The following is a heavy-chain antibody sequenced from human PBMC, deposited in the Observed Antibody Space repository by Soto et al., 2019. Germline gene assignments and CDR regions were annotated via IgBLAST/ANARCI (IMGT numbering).Heavy chain of an antibody. CDR2: MNPSTGNT. CDR3: ARGRIIVAGGFDP. J-gene: IGHJ5*02. V-gene: IGHV1-8*01. Sequence: QVQLVQSGAEVKKPGASVKVSCKASGYTFTSYDIIWVRQATGQGLEWMGWMNPSTGNTDSAEKFQGRITMTRNTSISTVYMKVSSLNLEDTAVYYCARGRIIVAGGFDPWGQGTLVTVSS. D-gene: IGHD6-19*01. CDR1: GYTFTSYD.